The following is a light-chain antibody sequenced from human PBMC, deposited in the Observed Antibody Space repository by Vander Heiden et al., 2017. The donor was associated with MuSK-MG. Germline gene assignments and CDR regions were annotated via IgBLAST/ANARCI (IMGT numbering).Light chain of an antibody. CDR2: DVD. CDR3: CSYAGTYTDG. V-gene: IGLV2-11*01. Sequence: QSALSQPRSASGSPGQSVTISCPGTSSDAGGSDTVPWYQQHPGEDPKLVINDVDRRPSGVPDRCSGSKSCNTASLTISGLQAEEEGDDYCCSYAGTYTDGFGTGTQVT. J-gene: IGLJ1*01. CDR1: SSDAGGSDT.